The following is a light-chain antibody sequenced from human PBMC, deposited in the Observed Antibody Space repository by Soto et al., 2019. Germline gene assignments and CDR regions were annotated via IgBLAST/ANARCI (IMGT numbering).Light chain of an antibody. CDR3: SSYRSSSTNWV. V-gene: IGLV2-14*01. CDR2: EVS. CDR1: SSDVGGYNY. Sequence: QSALTEPASVSGSPGQSITISCTGTSSDVGGYNYVSWYQQHPGKAPKLMIYEVSYRPSGVSDRFSRSKSGNTASLTISGLQAEDEADYFCSSYRSSSTNWVFGGGTKLTVL. J-gene: IGLJ3*02.